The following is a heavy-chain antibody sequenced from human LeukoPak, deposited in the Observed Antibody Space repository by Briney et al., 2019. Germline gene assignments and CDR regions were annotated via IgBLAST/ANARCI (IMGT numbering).Heavy chain of an antibody. J-gene: IGHJ3*02. Sequence: GGSLRLSCAASGFSVSDNYMSWVRQAPGKGLEWVSGINSYGGSTGYADSGKGPFTISRDNAKNSLYLQMSSLRAEDTALYYCARAGDSGTYYVAFDIWGQGTMVTVSS. V-gene: IGHV3-20*04. CDR1: GFSVSDNY. CDR3: ARAGDSGTYYVAFDI. CDR2: INSYGGST. D-gene: IGHD1-26*01.